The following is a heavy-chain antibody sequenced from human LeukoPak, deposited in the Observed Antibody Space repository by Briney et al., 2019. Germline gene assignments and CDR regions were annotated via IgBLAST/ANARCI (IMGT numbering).Heavy chain of an antibody. J-gene: IGHJ4*02. V-gene: IGHV3-33*01. Sequence: GGSLRLSCAASGFTFSSYGMHWVRQAPGKGLEWVAVIWYDGSNKYYADSVKGRFTISRDNSKNTLYLQMNSLRAEDTAVYYCCRTNGSGSYWFVDYWGQGTLVTVSS. CDR2: IWYDGSNK. D-gene: IGHD3-10*01. CDR3: CRTNGSGSYWFVDY. CDR1: GFTFSSYG.